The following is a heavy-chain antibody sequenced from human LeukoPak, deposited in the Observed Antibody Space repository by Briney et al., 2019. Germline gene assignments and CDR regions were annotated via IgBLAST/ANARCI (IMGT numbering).Heavy chain of an antibody. CDR1: GFTFSSYE. V-gene: IGHV3-48*03. D-gene: IGHD6-13*01. J-gene: IGHJ6*04. CDR3: ARGYSSSLYYYYGMDV. Sequence: GGSLRLSCAASGFTFSSYEMNWVRQAPGKGLEWVSYISSSGSTIYYADSVKGRFTISRDNAKNSLYLQMNSLRAEDTAVYYCARGYSSSLYYYYGMDVWGKGTTVTVPS. CDR2: ISSSGSTI.